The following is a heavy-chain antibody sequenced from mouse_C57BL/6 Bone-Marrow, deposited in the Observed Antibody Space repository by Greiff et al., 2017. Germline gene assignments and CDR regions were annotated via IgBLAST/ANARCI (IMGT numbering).Heavy chain of an antibody. Sequence: QVQLQQPGAELVKPGASVQMSCKASGYTFPSYWITWVKQRPGQGLAWIGVIYPGSGSPNYNEKFKSKATLTVDTSSSTAYMQLSILTSEDSADYYCAKRKVYYGSSYEWYRGQGTLVTVSA. J-gene: IGHJ3*01. CDR3: AKRKVYYGSSYEWY. CDR1: GYTFPSYW. D-gene: IGHD1-1*01. V-gene: IGHV1-55*01. CDR2: IYPGSGSP.